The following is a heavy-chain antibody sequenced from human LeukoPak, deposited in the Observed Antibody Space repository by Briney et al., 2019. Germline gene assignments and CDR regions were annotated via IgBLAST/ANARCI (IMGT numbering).Heavy chain of an antibody. CDR3: ATEKRRGIAVADRPRTEFDH. Sequence: ASVKVSCKVSGYTLTELSMHWVRQAPGKGLEWMGGFDPEDGETIYAQKFQGRVTMTEDTSTDTAYMELSSLRSEDTAVYYCATEKRRGIAVADRPRTEFDHWGQGTLVTVSS. D-gene: IGHD6-19*01. J-gene: IGHJ4*02. V-gene: IGHV1-24*01. CDR2: FDPEDGET. CDR1: GYTLTELS.